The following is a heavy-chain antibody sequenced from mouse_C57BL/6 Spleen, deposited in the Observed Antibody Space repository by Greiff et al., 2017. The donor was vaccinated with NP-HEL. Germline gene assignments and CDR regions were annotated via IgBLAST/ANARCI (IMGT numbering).Heavy chain of an antibody. V-gene: IGHV5-4*01. CDR3: AREEGTGTFAY. D-gene: IGHD4-1*01. CDR2: ISDGGSYT. J-gene: IGHJ3*01. Sequence: EVMLVESGGGLVKPGGSLKLSCAASGFTFSSYAMSWVRQTPEKRLEWVATISDGGSYTYYPDNVKGRFTISRDNAKNNLYLHMSHLKSEDTAMYYCAREEGTGTFAYWGQGTLVTVSA. CDR1: GFTFSSYA.